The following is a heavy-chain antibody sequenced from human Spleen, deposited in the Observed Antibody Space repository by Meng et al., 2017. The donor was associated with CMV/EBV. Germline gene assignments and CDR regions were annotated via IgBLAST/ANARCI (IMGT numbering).Heavy chain of an antibody. V-gene: IGHV4-39*01. J-gene: IGHJ2*01. CDR2: IYYSGST. CDR3: ARRQCDSYDSSGYYGNYLYFDI. CDR1: GGPNCSSSYY. D-gene: IGHD3-22*01. Sequence: HLPLLAPAPGLVKRSETVSLSSTVSGGPNCSSSYYWGWIRQPPGKGMEWIGSIYYSGSTYYNPSLKSRVTISVDTSMNQYSLKMSSVTAEDTVVYYCARRQCDSYDSSGYYGNYLYFDICQRVTLGTVAS.